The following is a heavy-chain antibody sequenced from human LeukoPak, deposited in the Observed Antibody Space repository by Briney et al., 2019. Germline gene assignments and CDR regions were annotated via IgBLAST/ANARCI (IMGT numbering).Heavy chain of an antibody. Sequence: SETLSLTCAVYGGSFSGYYWSWIRQPPGKGREWIGEINHSGGTNYNPCLKSRGTISVDTSKNQFSLKLSSVTAADTAVYYCARGPYRGFDYWGQGTLVTVSS. CDR2: INHSGGT. CDR3: ARGPYRGFDY. V-gene: IGHV4-34*01. J-gene: IGHJ4*02. D-gene: IGHD1-14*01. CDR1: GGSFSGYY.